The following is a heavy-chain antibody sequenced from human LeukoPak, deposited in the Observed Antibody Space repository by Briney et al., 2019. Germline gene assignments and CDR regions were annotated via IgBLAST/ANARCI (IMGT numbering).Heavy chain of an antibody. J-gene: IGHJ5*02. CDR2: IYYSGST. V-gene: IGHV4-39*01. CDR3: ANSQAGWFDP. Sequence: SETLSLTCTVSGGSISSSSYDWGWIRQPPGKGLEWIGSIYYSGSTYYNPSLQSRVTISVDTSKNQFSLKLSSVTAADTAVYYCANSQAGWFDPWGQGTLVTVSS. CDR1: GGSISSSSYD. D-gene: IGHD6-25*01.